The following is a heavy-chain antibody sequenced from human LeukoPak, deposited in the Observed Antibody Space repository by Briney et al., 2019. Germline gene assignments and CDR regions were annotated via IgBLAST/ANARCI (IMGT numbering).Heavy chain of an antibody. CDR2: IYNSGTT. CDR1: GGSISSRNYY. V-gene: IGHV4-39*02. J-gene: IGHJ4*02. Sequence: SETLSLTCTVSGGSISSRNYYWGWIRQPPGKGLQWIGSIYNSGTTYYNPSLKSRVTISVDTSNNHFSQKLNSVTAADTAVYFCASTYRGSPFYFDYWGQGALVTVSS. D-gene: IGHD1-26*01. CDR3: ASTYRGSPFYFDY.